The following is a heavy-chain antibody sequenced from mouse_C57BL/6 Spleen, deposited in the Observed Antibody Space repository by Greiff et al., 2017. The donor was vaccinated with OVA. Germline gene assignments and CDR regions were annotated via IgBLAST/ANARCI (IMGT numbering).Heavy chain of an antibody. CDR2: ISSGGSYT. J-gene: IGHJ2*01. Sequence: VQLKESGGDLVKPGGSLKLSCAASGFTFSSYGMSWVRQTPDKRLEWVATISSGGSYTYYPDSVKGRFTISRDNAKNTLYLQMSSLKSEDTAMYYCARLYYGYDEFDYWGQGTTLTVSS. D-gene: IGHD2-2*01. V-gene: IGHV5-6*01. CDR3: ARLYYGYDEFDY. CDR1: GFTFSSYG.